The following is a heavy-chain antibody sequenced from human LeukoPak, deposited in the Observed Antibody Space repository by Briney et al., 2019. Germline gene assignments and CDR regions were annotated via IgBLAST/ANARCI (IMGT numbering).Heavy chain of an antibody. Sequence: PSETLSLTCTVSGGSISSGGYYWSWIRQHPGKGLEWIGYIYYSGSTYYNPSLKSRVTISVDTSKKQFSLKLSSVTAADTAVYYCARMYSSGWYDYWGQGTLVTVSS. D-gene: IGHD6-19*01. V-gene: IGHV4-31*03. CDR2: IYYSGST. J-gene: IGHJ4*02. CDR3: ARMYSSGWYDY. CDR1: GGSISSGGYY.